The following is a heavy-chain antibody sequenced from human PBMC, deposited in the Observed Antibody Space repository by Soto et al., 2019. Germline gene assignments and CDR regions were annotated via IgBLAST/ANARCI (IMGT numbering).Heavy chain of an antibody. Sequence: ASVKVSCKASGYTFTSYGISWVRQAPGQGLEWMGWISVYNGNTNYAQKLQGRVTMTTDTSTSTVYMELRSLRSDDTAVYYCARIVGADRSWFDPWGQGTLVTVSS. CDR2: ISVYNGNT. J-gene: IGHJ5*02. V-gene: IGHV1-18*01. D-gene: IGHD1-26*01. CDR3: ARIVGADRSWFDP. CDR1: GYTFTSYG.